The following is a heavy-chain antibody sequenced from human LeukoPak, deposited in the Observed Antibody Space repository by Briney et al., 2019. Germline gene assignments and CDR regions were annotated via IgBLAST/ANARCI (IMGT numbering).Heavy chain of an antibody. CDR3: ARGGIDGYSFDL. Sequence: SVKVSCKASGGTFSSYAFSWVRQAPGQGLEWMGRIIPMLGIASYAQQFQGRVTISADKSTSTACMEVSSLRSEDTAMYYCARGGIDGYSFDLWGRGTLVTVSS. D-gene: IGHD5-24*01. V-gene: IGHV1-69*04. CDR1: GGTFSSYA. J-gene: IGHJ2*01. CDR2: IIPMLGIA.